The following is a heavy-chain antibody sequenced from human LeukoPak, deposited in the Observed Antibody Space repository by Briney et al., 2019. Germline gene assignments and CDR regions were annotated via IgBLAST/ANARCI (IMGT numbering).Heavy chain of an antibody. CDR3: ARVLSADSPGFQH. J-gene: IGHJ1*01. V-gene: IGHV3-74*01. CDR2: IDSDGSGT. CDR1: GYTFSSFW. D-gene: IGHD3-22*01. Sequence: GGSLRLSCAASGYTFSSFWFHWVRHAPGKGLEWVARIDSDGSGTRYADSVKGRFTISRDNAKNTLYLQMNSLRAEDTAVYYCARVLSADSPGFQHWGQGTLVTVSS.